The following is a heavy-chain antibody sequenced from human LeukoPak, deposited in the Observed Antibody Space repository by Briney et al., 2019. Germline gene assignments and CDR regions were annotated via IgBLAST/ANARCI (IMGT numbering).Heavy chain of an antibody. CDR2: INPNSGNT. CDR3: ARGEWNYYDSSGGEFDY. CDR1: GHTFTSYD. V-gene: IGHV1-8*01. D-gene: IGHD3-22*01. Sequence: ASVKVSCKASGHTFTSYDINWVRQATGQGLEWMGWINPNSGNTGYAQKFQGRVTMTRNTSISTVYMELSSLRSEDTAAYYCARGEWNYYDSSGGEFDYWGQGTLVTVSS. J-gene: IGHJ4*02.